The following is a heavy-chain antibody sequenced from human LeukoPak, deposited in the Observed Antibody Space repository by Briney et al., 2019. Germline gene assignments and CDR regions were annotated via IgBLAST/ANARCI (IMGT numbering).Heavy chain of an antibody. Sequence: GGSLRLSCAASGFTFSSYAMHWVRQAPGKGLEWVAVISYDGSNKYYADSVKGRFTTSRDNSKNTLYLQMDSLRAEDTAVYYCATDPKLRYFDWSPPNWFDSWGQGTLVTVSS. V-gene: IGHV3-30*04. CDR2: ISYDGSNK. J-gene: IGHJ5*01. D-gene: IGHD3-9*01. CDR1: GFTFSSYA. CDR3: ATDPKLRYFDWSPPNWFDS.